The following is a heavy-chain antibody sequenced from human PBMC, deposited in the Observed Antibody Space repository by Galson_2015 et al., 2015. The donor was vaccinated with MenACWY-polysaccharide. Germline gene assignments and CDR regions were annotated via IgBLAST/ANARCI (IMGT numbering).Heavy chain of an antibody. CDR1: GYIFTNYL. D-gene: IGHD3-22*01. CDR2: LNTNTGNP. CDR3: ARLFDSSGYPNHGFDP. J-gene: IGHJ5*02. V-gene: IGHV7-4-1*02. Sequence: SVKVSCKASGYIFTNYLLNWVRQAPGQGLEWMGWLNTNTGNPTYAQGFTGRFVFSLDTSVSTAYLQINSLKAEDTAVYYCARLFDSSGYPNHGFDPWGQGTLVTVSS.